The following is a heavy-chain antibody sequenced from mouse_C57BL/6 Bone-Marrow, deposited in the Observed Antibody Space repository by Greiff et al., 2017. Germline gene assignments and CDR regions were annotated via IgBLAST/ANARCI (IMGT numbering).Heavy chain of an antibody. J-gene: IGHJ3*01. D-gene: IGHD1-1*01. CDR2: IWSDGST. Sequence: VQLQQSGPGLVAPSQSLSITCTVSGFSLTSYGVHWVRQPPGKCLEWLVVIWSDGSTTYNSALKSRLSISKDNSKSQVFLKMNSLQTDDTAMYYCARLRYDYYGLFAYWGQGTLVTVSA. CDR1: GFSLTSYG. V-gene: IGHV2-6*03. CDR3: ARLRYDYYGLFAY.